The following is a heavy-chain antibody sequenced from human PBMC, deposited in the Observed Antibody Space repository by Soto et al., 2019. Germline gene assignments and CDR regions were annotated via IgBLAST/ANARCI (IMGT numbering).Heavy chain of an antibody. J-gene: IGHJ6*03. CDR2: INHSGST. CDR3: ARLDSSRYYYYMDV. Sequence: SETLSLTCAVYGGSFSGYYWSWIRQPPGKGLEWIGEINHSGSTNYNPSLKSRVTISVDTSKNQFSLKLSSVTAADTAVYYCARLDSSRYYYYMDVWGKGTTVTVSS. CDR1: GGSFSGYY. D-gene: IGHD6-13*01. V-gene: IGHV4-34*01.